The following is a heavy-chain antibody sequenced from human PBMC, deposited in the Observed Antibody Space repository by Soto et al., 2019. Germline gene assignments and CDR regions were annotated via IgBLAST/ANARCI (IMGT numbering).Heavy chain of an antibody. CDR1: GYTFTSYG. CDR2: ISDYNGNT. CDR3: ARDWDDTDYGDYLENFDP. J-gene: IGHJ5*02. Sequence: ASVKVSCKASGYTFTSYGISWVRQAPGQGLEWMGWISDYNGNTNYAQKLQGRVTMTTDTSTSTAYMELRSLRSDDTAVYYCARDWDDTDYGDYLENFDPWGQGTLVTVS. V-gene: IGHV1-18*01. D-gene: IGHD4-17*01.